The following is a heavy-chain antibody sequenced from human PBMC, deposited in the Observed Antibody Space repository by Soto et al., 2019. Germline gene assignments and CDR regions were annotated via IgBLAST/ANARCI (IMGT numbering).Heavy chain of an antibody. Sequence: QIQLVQSGAEVKKPGASVKVSCKASGYSFTTYGISWVRQAPGQGLEWMGWISGYNGNTKYPQNFQGRVTMTTDTSTNTAYMELKNLRSDDTAVYYCAKDIALRLLEWFPQGEAYFDYWGQGTLVTVSS. CDR2: ISGYNGNT. J-gene: IGHJ4*02. D-gene: IGHD3-3*01. CDR1: GYSFTTYG. V-gene: IGHV1-18*04. CDR3: AKDIALRLLEWFPQGEAYFDY.